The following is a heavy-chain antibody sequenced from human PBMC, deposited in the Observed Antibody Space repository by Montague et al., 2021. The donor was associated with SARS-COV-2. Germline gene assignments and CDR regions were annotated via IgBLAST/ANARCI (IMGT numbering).Heavy chain of an antibody. J-gene: IGHJ6*02. CDR1: GGSISNYC. Sequence: SETLSLTCTVSGGSISNYCWSWIRQPPGKGLEWIGEINHSGSTNYNPSLKSRVTISVDTSKNQFSLKLSSVTAADTAVYYCARVRYYGSGTSLGMDVWGQGTTVTVSS. CDR2: INHSGST. CDR3: ARVRYYGSGTSLGMDV. V-gene: IGHV4-34*01. D-gene: IGHD3-10*01.